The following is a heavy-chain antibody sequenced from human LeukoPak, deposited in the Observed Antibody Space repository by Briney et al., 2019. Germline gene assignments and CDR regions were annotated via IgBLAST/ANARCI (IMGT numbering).Heavy chain of an antibody. V-gene: IGHV3-30*04. Sequence: GGSLRLSCAASGFTFSSYAMHWVRQAPGKGLEWVAVISYDGSNKYYADSVKGRFTISRDNAKNSLYLQMNSLRAEDTAVYYCARDRFYDSSGYYPVGYNYWGQGTLVTVSS. CDR2: ISYDGSNK. CDR3: ARDRFYDSSGYYPVGYNY. D-gene: IGHD3-22*01. CDR1: GFTFSSYA. J-gene: IGHJ4*02.